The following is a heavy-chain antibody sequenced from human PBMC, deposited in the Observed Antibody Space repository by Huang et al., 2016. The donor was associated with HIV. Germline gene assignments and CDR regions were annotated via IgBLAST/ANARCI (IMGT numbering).Heavy chain of an antibody. CDR3: ARDRRLPIVPSDY. Sequence: QVQLQESGPGLVKPSETLYLTCTVSGDSIINHYWDWMRQPPGKGLEWVGRVHHRGSTNYKPSLNSRVTISVDTSRNQFSLRLSSVTAADTAVYYCARDRRLPIVPSDYWGRGTLVTVSS. CDR2: VHHRGST. J-gene: IGHJ4*02. CDR1: GDSIINHY. D-gene: IGHD5-12*01. V-gene: IGHV4-59*11.